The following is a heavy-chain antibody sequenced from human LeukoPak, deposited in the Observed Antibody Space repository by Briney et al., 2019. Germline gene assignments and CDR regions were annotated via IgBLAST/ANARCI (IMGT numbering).Heavy chain of an antibody. CDR2: IKGERDGGTT. D-gene: IGHD1-26*01. J-gene: IGHJ5*02. CDR3: TTSGWFDH. CDR1: RFAFSQAW. Sequence: KAGGSLRLSCVASRFAFSQAWMSWVRQAPGKWLEWVDRIKGERDGGTTDYAAPVKGRFTISRDDSKNTLFLQMNSLQTEDTAVYYCTTSGWFDHWGQGTLVTVSS. V-gene: IGHV3-15*01.